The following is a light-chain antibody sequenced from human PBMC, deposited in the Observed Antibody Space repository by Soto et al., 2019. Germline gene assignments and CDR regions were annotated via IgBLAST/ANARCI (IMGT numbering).Light chain of an antibody. CDR2: EVT. V-gene: IGLV2-14*01. Sequence: QSALTQPASVSGSPGQSITISCTGTSSDVGAYNYVSWYQHHPGKVPKLMIYEVTNRPSGVSNRFSGSKSGNTASLTISGLQAEDEADYYCTSYTSSSTVVFAGGTQLTVL. J-gene: IGLJ2*01. CDR1: SSDVGAYNY. CDR3: TSYTSSSTVV.